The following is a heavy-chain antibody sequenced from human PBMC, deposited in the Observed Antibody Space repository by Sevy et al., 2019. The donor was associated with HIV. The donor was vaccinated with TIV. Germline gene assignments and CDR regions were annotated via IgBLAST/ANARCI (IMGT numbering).Heavy chain of an antibody. V-gene: IGHV4-39*01. CDR1: GGSISSRIFY. CDR2: ISYSGHT. CDR3: ARHSYLQAFCSGGTCYSGHFDY. D-gene: IGHD2-15*01. Sequence: SETLSLTCTVSGGSISSRIFYWGWIRQSPGKGLEWLGSISYSGHTFDNPSLKSRVTMSVDTSDNQYSLKMRSVTAAETAVYYFARHSYLQAFCSGGTCYSGHFDYWGQGTLVTVSS. J-gene: IGHJ4*02.